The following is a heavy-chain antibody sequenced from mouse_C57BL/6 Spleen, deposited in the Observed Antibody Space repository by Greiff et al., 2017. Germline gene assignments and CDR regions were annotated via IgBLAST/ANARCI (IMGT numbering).Heavy chain of an antibody. CDR2: IRNKANGYTT. CDR3: ARSYYDYPWYFDV. J-gene: IGHJ1*03. V-gene: IGHV7-3*01. CDR1: GFTFTDYY. Sequence: EVKLEESGGGLVQPGGSLSLSCAASGFTFTDYYMSWVRQPPGKALEWLGFIRNKANGYTTEYSASVKGRFTISRDNSQSILYLQMNALRAEDSATYYCARSYYDYPWYFDVWGTGTTVTVSS. D-gene: IGHD2-4*01.